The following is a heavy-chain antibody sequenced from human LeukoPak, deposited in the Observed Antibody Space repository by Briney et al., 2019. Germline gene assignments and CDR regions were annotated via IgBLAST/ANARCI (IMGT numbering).Heavy chain of an antibody. CDR3: ARGGIAARLIDY. CDR1: GYSISSGYY. CDR2: IYHSGST. V-gene: IGHV4-38-2*02. D-gene: IGHD6-6*01. J-gene: IGHJ4*02. Sequence: SETLSLTCTVSGYSISSGYYWGWIRQPPGKGLEWIGSIYHSGSTYYNPSLNSRVTISVDTSKNQFSLKLSSVTAADTAVYYCARGGIAARLIDYWGQGTLVTVSS.